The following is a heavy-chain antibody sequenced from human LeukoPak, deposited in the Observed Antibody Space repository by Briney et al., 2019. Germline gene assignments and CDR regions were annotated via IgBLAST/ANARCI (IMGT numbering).Heavy chain of an antibody. CDR1: GESFSGYY. CDR2: INHSGNT. Sequence: SETLSLTCVVYGESFSGYYWSWTRQPPGKGLEWIGDINHSGNTNYNPSLKSRVTISVDTSKNQFSLKLSSVTAADTAVYYCPGESLGYSYAHLKTDYWGQGTLVTVSS. CDR3: PGESLGYSYAHLKTDY. D-gene: IGHD5-18*01. V-gene: IGHV4-34*01. J-gene: IGHJ4*02.